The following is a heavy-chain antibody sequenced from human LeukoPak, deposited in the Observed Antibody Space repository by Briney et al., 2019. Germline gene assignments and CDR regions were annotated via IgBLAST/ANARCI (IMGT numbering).Heavy chain of an antibody. CDR2: ISSSSSYI. CDR3: TRGVPPRWFDP. V-gene: IGHV3-21*01. Sequence: GGSLRLSCAASGFTFSSYSMNWVRQAPGKGLEWVSSISSSSSYIYYADSVKGQFTISRDNAKNSLYLQMNSLRAEDTAVYYCTRGVPPRWFDPWGQGTLVTVSS. D-gene: IGHD3-10*01. J-gene: IGHJ5*02. CDR1: GFTFSSYS.